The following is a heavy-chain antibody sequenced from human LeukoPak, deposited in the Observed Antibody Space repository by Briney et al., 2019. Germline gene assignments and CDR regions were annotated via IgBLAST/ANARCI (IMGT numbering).Heavy chain of an antibody. Sequence: PGGSLRLSCAASGFTFSSYGMHWVRQAPGKGLEWVAFIRYDGSNKYYADSVKGRFTISRDNSKNTLYLQMNSLRAEDTAVYYCAKDVRDGYNYAEYFQHWGQGTLVTVSS. CDR1: GFTFSSYG. CDR3: AKDVRDGYNYAEYFQH. CDR2: IRYDGSNK. V-gene: IGHV3-30*02. J-gene: IGHJ1*01. D-gene: IGHD5-24*01.